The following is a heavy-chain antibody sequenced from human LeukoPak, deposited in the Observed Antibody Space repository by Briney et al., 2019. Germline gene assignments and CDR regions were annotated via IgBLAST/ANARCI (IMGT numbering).Heavy chain of an antibody. Sequence: SSQTLSLTCAVSGGSISSGGYSWSWIRQPPGKGLEWIGYIYHSGSTYYNPSLKSRVTISVDTSKNQFSLKLSSVTAADTAVYYCARDGDYYDSSGYRFDYWGQGTLVTVSS. CDR1: GGSISSGGYS. D-gene: IGHD3-22*01. V-gene: IGHV4-30-2*01. CDR2: IYHSGST. J-gene: IGHJ4*02. CDR3: ARDGDYYDSSGYRFDY.